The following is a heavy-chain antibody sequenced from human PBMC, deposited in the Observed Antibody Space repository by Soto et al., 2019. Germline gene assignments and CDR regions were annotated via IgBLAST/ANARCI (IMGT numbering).Heavy chain of an antibody. CDR1: GFTFSSYS. CDR3: ASTKYSSSKDFDY. J-gene: IGHJ4*02. Sequence: EVQLVESGGGLVKPGGSLRLSCAASGFTFSSYSMNWVRQAPGKGLEWVSSISSSSSYIYYADSMKGRFTIPRDNAKNSLYRQMNSLRAEDTAVYYCASTKYSSSKDFDYWGQGTLVTVSS. V-gene: IGHV3-21*01. D-gene: IGHD6-13*01. CDR2: ISSSSSYI.